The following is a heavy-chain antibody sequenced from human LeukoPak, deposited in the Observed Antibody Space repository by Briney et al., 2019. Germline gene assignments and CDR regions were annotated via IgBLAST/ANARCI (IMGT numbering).Heavy chain of an antibody. CDR2: ISAYNGNT. D-gene: IGHD2-2*01. CDR3: AREGYCNSTSCDKPFDY. J-gene: IGHJ4*02. V-gene: IGHV1-18*01. Sequence: ASVKVSCKASGYTFTSYGITWVRQAPGQGLEWMGWISAYNGNTNYAQKLQGRVTMTTDTSTSTAYMELRSLRSDDTVLYYCAREGYCNSTSCDKPFDYWGQGTLVTVSS. CDR1: GYTFTSYG.